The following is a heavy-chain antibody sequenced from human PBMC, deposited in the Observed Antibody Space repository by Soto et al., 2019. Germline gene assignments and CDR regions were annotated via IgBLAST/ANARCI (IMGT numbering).Heavy chain of an antibody. Sequence: SVKVSSKASGVTFNRQNMRWVRQAPGQGLEWMGGIIPMFGTPHYAEKFQDRVTITADESTGTAYLELSSLTSEDTAVYYCATSDARHGYRLYDWGWGTLVTVS. J-gene: IGHJ2*01. CDR3: ATSDARHGYRLYD. V-gene: IGHV1-69*13. CDR1: GVTFNRQN. CDR2: IIPMFGTP. D-gene: IGHD3-3*01.